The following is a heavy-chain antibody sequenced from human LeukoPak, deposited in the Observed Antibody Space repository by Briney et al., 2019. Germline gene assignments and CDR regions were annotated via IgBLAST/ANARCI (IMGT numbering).Heavy chain of an antibody. D-gene: IGHD3-22*01. CDR2: INSDGSEG. Sequence: GGSLRLSCAVSGFTFSGFWMSWSRQAPGKGLEWVASINSDGSEGYYADVVKGRFTISRDDAKNSLYLQINSLRAEDTAVYYCARDQGTSGYYSNDAFDIWGQGTMVTVSS. CDR1: GFTFSGFW. J-gene: IGHJ3*02. CDR3: ARDQGTSGYYSNDAFDI. V-gene: IGHV3-7*03.